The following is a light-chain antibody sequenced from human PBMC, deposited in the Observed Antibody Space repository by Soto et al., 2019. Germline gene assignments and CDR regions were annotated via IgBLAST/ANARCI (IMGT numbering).Light chain of an antibody. Sequence: QSALTQPASVSGSPGQSITISCTGTSSDVGGYNYVSWYQQHPGKAPKLMIYEVNYRPSGVSNRFSGSKSGNTASLTISGLQAEDEADYYCSSYTSSSTGVFGTGTKV. CDR1: SSDVGGYNY. CDR3: SSYTSSSTGV. V-gene: IGLV2-14*01. J-gene: IGLJ1*01. CDR2: EVN.